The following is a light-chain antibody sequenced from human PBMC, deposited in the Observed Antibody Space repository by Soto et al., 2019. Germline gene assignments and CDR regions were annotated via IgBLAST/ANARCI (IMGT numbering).Light chain of an antibody. CDR1: QSVSSIY. CDR2: GAS. V-gene: IGKV3-20*01. J-gene: IGKJ5*01. Sequence: EIVLTQSPGTLSLSPGERATLSCLASQSVSSIYLGWYQQKPGQAPRLLIYGASSRATGIPDRFSGSGSGTDFTLTISRLEPEDFAVYYCQQYGSSPLITFGQGTRLEIK. CDR3: QQYGSSPLIT.